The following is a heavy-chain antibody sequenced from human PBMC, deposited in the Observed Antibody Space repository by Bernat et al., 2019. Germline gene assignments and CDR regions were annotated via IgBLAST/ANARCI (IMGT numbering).Heavy chain of an antibody. CDR2: ISGRGGST. V-gene: IGHV3-23*01. CDR3: ATVFRSSGLHGRDY. D-gene: IGHD3-22*01. Sequence: EVQLLESGGGLVQPGGSLRLSFAASGFTFSSYAMSWVRQAPGKGLEWVSAISGRGGSTYYADSVKGRFTISRDNSKTTLYLQMNSLRAEDTAVYYCATVFRSSGLHGRDYWGQGTLVTVSS. J-gene: IGHJ4*02. CDR1: GFTFSSYA.